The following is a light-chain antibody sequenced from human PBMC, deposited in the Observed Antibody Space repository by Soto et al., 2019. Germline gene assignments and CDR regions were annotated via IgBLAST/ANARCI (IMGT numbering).Light chain of an antibody. V-gene: IGKV3-20*01. J-gene: IGKJ5*01. CDR1: QSVSRN. CDR3: QHYVSSPIT. CDR2: GAS. Sequence: EVVLTQSPATLSVSPGDRATLSCRASQSVSRNLAWYQQKPGQAPRLLIYGASTRATGVPARFSGSGSATEFTLSISRLEPEDFAVYYCQHYVSSPITFGQGTRLEIK.